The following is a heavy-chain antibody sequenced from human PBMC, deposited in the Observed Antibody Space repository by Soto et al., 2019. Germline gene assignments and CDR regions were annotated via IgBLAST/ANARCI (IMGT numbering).Heavy chain of an antibody. J-gene: IGHJ5*02. V-gene: IGHV4-39*01. Sequence: SETLSLTCTVSGGSIISSSYYWGWIRQPPGKGLEWIGSIYYSGSTYYNPSLKSRVTISVDTSKNQFSLKLSSVTAADTAVYYCARHLWDIEVVPAAPNWFXPWGQGTLVXVSS. CDR2: IYYSGST. CDR1: GGSIISSSYY. CDR3: ARHLWDIEVVPAAPNWFXP. D-gene: IGHD2-2*01.